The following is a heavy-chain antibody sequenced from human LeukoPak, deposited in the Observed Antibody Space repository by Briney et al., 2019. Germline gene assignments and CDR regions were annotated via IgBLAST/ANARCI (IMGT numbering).Heavy chain of an antibody. CDR3: VRDRGSSWFADY. CDR1: GGTFSSYA. CDR2: INPNNGGT. V-gene: IGHV1-2*02. Sequence: GSSVKVSCKASGGTFSSYAISWVRQAPGQGLEWMGWINPNNGGTKYAQKFQGRVTMTSDTSISTAYMELSRLRSDDTAMYYCVRDRGSSWFADYWGQGTLVTVSS. D-gene: IGHD6-13*01. J-gene: IGHJ4*02.